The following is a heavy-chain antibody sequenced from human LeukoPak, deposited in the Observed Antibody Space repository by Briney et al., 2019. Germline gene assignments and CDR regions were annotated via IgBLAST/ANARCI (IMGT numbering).Heavy chain of an antibody. CDR3: ARGLVVPAAMGEFDY. CDR1: GYIFTTSG. CDR2: INVYNGNT. D-gene: IGHD2-2*01. Sequence: ASVKVSCKASGYIFTTSGFNWVRQAPGQGLEWMGCINVYNGNTNYAQKFQGRITMTRDTSTNTAYMELRSLKSDDTAVYYCARGLVVPAAMGEFDYWGQGTLIAVSS. J-gene: IGHJ4*02. V-gene: IGHV1-18*01.